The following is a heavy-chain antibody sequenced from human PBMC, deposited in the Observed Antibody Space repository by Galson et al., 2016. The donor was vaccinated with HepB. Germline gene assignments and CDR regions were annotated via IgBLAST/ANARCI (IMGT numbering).Heavy chain of an antibody. Sequence: SETLSLTCTVSGGSVSSSSNWWTWVRQPPGKRPEWIGEIYHSWSTFYNPSLGSRVTISVDKSSNQFSLNLTSVTAADTAVYYCVRVKGGCSSHSCVFDPWGQGTLVTVSS. J-gene: IGHJ5*02. CDR2: IYHSWST. D-gene: IGHD2-2*01. V-gene: IGHV4-4*02. CDR1: GGSVSSSSNW. CDR3: VRVKGGCSSHSCVFDP.